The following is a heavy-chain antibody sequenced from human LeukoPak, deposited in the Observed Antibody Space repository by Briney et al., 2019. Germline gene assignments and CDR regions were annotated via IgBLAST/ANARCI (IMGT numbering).Heavy chain of an antibody. CDR3: ARIQVNWYGEVTPLSPPNYGMDV. CDR1: GYTLTELS. V-gene: IGHV1-24*01. CDR2: FDPEDGET. J-gene: IGHJ6*02. D-gene: IGHD3-10*01. Sequence: ASVKVSCKVSGYTLTELSMHWVRQAPGKGLEWMGGFDPEDGETIYAQKFQGRVTMTEDTSTDTAYMELSSLRSEDTAVYYCARIQVNWYGEVTPLSPPNYGMDVWGQGTTVIVSS.